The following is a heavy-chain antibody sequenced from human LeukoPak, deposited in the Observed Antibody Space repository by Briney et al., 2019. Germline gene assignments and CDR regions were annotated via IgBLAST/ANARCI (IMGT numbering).Heavy chain of an antibody. J-gene: IGHJ4*02. V-gene: IGHV3-11*01. Sequence: GGSLRLSCAASGFTFSDYYMSWIRQAPGKGLEWVSYISSSGSTIYYADSVKGRFTISRDNAKNSLYLQMNSLRAEDTAVYYCASADDFWSGYYLQYWGQGTLVTVSS. CDR2: ISSSGSTI. CDR3: ASADDFWSGYYLQY. CDR1: GFTFSDYY. D-gene: IGHD3-3*01.